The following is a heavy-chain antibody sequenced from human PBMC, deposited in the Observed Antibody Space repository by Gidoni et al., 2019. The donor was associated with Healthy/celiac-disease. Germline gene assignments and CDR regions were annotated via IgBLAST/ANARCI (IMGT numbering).Heavy chain of an antibody. CDR2: IYTSGST. Sequence: QVQLQESGPGLVKPAQTLSLTCTGPGGYISSGSYYVSWFRQPAGKGLEWIGRIYTSGSTNYHPSLKSRVTISVDTSKNQFSLKLSSVTAADTVVYSCAACGDYSLYFDSWGQGTLVTVSS. D-gene: IGHD4-17*01. CDR3: AACGDYSLYFDS. V-gene: IGHV4-61*02. CDR1: GGYISSGSYY. J-gene: IGHJ4*02.